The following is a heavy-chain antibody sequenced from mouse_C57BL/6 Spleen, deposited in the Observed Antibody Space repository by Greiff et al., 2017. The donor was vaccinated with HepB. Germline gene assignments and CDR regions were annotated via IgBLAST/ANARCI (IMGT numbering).Heavy chain of an antibody. J-gene: IGHJ3*01. CDR1: GYSITSGYI. CDR3: ARDLFFAY. V-gene: IGHV3-6*01. CDR2: IRNDGSN. D-gene: IGHD6-1*01. Sequence: EVHLVESGPGLVKPSQSLSLTCSVTGYSITSGYIWNWIRQFPGNKLEWMGYIRNDGSNNYNPSLKNRISITRDTSKHQFFLKLNSVTTEDTATYYCARDLFFAYWGQGTLVTVSA.